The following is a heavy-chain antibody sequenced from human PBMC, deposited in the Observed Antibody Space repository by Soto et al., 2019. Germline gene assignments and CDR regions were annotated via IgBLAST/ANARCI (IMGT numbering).Heavy chain of an antibody. Sequence: GGSLRLSCAASGFTFSSYAMSWVRQAPGKGLEWVSAISGSGGSTYYADSVRGRFTISRDNSKNTLYLQMDSLRAEDTAVYYCAKAPSETRRFFDYWGQGTLVTVSS. J-gene: IGHJ4*02. V-gene: IGHV3-23*01. CDR2: ISGSGGST. CDR3: AKAPSETRRFFDY. CDR1: GFTFSSYA.